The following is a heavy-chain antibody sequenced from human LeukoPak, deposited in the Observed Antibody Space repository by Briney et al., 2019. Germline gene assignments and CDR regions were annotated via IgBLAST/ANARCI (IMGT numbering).Heavy chain of an antibody. D-gene: IGHD6-19*01. CDR3: AKMRYSSGWQLEGDYFDY. CDR1: GFTFSSYA. CDR2: ISGSGGST. J-gene: IGHJ4*02. Sequence: GGSLRLSCAASGFTFSSYAMSWVRQAPGKGLEWVSAISGSGGSTYYADSVKGRFTISRDNSKNTLYLQMNSLRAEDTAVYYCAKMRYSSGWQLEGDYFDYWGQGTLVTVSS. V-gene: IGHV3-23*01.